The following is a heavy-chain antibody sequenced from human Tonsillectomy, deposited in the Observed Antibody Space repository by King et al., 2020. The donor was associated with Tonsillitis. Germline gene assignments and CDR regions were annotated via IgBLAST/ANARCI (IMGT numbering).Heavy chain of an antibody. CDR3: ARGGVAITIFGVVITEVDGWFDP. J-gene: IGHJ5*02. CDR2: ISYDGSNK. Sequence: VQLVESGGGVGQPGRSLRLSCAASGFTFISYAMHWVRQAPGKGLEWVAVISYDGSNKYYADSVKGRFTISRDNSKNTLYLQMNSLRAEETAVYYCARGGVAITIFGVVITEVDGWFDPWGQGTLVTVSS. D-gene: IGHD3-3*01. CDR1: GFTFISYA. V-gene: IGHV3-30*01.